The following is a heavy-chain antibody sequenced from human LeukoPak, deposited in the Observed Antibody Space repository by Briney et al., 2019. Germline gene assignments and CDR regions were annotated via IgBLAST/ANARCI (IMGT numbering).Heavy chain of an antibody. CDR1: GGSISSGGYY. Sequence: SETLSLTCTVSGGSISSGGYYWSWIRQHPGKGLEWIGYIYYSGSTYYNPSLKSRVTISVDTSKNQFSLKLSSVTAADTAVYYCARAAGIEKQLVNIDAFDIWGQGTMVTVSS. CDR2: IYYSGST. V-gene: IGHV4-31*03. J-gene: IGHJ3*02. D-gene: IGHD6-13*01. CDR3: ARAAGIEKQLVNIDAFDI.